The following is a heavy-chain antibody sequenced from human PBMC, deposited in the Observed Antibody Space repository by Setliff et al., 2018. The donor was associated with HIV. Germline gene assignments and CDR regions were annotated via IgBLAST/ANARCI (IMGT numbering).Heavy chain of an antibody. J-gene: IGHJ3*02. CDR1: GLTFSSYW. CDR3: ARDIGIRIMVAASDAFDI. V-gene: IGHV3-7*01. D-gene: IGHD2-8*01. Sequence: GGSLRLSCAASGLTFSSYWMSWVRQAPGKGLEWMANIKEDGSEKYYVDSVKGRFTISRDNTKNSLYLQLNSLRAEDTAVYYCARDIGIRIMVAASDAFDIWGQGTMVTVSS. CDR2: IKEDGSEK.